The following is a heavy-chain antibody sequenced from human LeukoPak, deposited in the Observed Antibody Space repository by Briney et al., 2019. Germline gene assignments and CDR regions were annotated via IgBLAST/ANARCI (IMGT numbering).Heavy chain of an antibody. J-gene: IGHJ4*02. V-gene: IGHV4-59*01. Sequence: SETLSLTCTVSGGSIISYFWSWIRQPPGKGPEWIGYIFDSGTTNYNPRTNYNPSLKSRVTVSLDTSKNHFSLKLSSVTAADTAVYFCARGGVTTIAQYDYWGQGILVTVSS. D-gene: IGHD5-12*01. CDR3: ARGGVTTIAQYDY. CDR1: GGSIISYF. CDR2: IFDSGTTNYNPRT.